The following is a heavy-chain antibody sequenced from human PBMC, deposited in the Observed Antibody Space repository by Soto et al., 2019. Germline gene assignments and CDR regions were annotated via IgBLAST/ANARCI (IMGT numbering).Heavy chain of an antibody. V-gene: IGHV3-23*01. CDR1: GFTFSSYA. CDR3: ATLVVAAHIDY. J-gene: IGHJ4*02. Sequence: GGSLRLSCAASGFTFSSYAMSWVRQAPGKGLEWVSAISGSGGSTYYADSVKGRFNISRDNSKNTLYLQMNSLRAEDTAVYYCATLVVAAHIDYWGQGTLVTVSS. D-gene: IGHD2-15*01. CDR2: ISGSGGST.